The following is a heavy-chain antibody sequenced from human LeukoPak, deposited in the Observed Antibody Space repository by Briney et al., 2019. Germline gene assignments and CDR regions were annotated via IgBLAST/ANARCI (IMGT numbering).Heavy chain of an antibody. V-gene: IGHV4-39*01. CDR3: ATKGSSWLTNDY. CDR1: GGSISSSSYY. CDR2: IYYSGST. J-gene: IGHJ4*02. D-gene: IGHD6-13*01. Sequence: PSETLSLTCTVSGGSISSSSYYWGWIRQPPGKGLEWIGSIYYSGSTYYNPSLKSRVTISVDTSKNQFSLKLSSVTAADTAVYYCATKGSSWLTNDYWGQGTLVTVSS.